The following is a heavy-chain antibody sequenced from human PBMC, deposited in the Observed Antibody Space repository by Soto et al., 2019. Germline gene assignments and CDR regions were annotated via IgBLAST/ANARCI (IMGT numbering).Heavy chain of an antibody. CDR3: ARDVGYGLIDY. D-gene: IGHD5-18*01. V-gene: IGHV1-18*01. CDR2: TNAYNGNT. J-gene: IGHJ4*02. Sequence: QVLLVQSGGEGKKPGASVKVSCKASGYTFTSYGISWVRQAPGQGLEWMGWTNAYNGNTNYAQKFQGRVTMTTDTSTSTADMVLRSLRSDDTAVYYCARDVGYGLIDYWGQGTLVTVSS. CDR1: GYTFTSYG.